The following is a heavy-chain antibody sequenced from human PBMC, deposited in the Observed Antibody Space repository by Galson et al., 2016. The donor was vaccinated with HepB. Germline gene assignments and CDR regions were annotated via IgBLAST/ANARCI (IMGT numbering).Heavy chain of an antibody. CDR3: ARSNSPPYYYYYMDV. D-gene: IGHD4-11*01. J-gene: IGHJ6*03. Sequence: SLRLSCAASGFTFSSFSLHWVRQAPGKGLEWVAAISSDGTNQYYADSVRDRFTVSRDNSKNLLYLQMNSLRPEDTAVYYCARSNSPPYYYYYMDVWGKGTTVTVSS. CDR1: GFTFSSFS. CDR2: ISSDGTNQ. V-gene: IGHV3-30-3*01.